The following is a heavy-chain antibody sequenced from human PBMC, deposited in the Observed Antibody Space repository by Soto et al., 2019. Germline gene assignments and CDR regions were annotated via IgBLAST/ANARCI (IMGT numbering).Heavy chain of an antibody. D-gene: IGHD1-1*01. J-gene: IGHJ4*02. CDR1: GFTFSSHS. CDR3: AREWNTSGDLDY. Sequence: QVQLVESGGGVVQPGRSLRLSCAASGFTFSSHSIQWVRQAPGKGLEWVAVISYDGSIKYYADSVKGRFTISRDNSKNTAYLQMNSLRAEDTAVFYCAREWNTSGDLDYWGQGTLVIVSS. V-gene: IGHV3-30-3*01. CDR2: ISYDGSIK.